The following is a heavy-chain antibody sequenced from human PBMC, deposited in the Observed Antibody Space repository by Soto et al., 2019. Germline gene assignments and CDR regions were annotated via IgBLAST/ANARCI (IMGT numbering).Heavy chain of an antibody. Sequence: QVQLVESGGGVVQPGRSLRLSCAASGFTFGRYGIHWVRQAPGKGLEWVAVILDDGSDKNYVDSVKGRFPISRDNSKNCLYLQMNRLRAEDTAVYYCATDADYRATGFDYCGQGTLVTVSS. CDR3: ATDADYRATGFDY. CDR1: GFTFGRYG. J-gene: IGHJ4*02. D-gene: IGHD4-17*01. CDR2: ILDDGSDK. V-gene: IGHV3-33*01.